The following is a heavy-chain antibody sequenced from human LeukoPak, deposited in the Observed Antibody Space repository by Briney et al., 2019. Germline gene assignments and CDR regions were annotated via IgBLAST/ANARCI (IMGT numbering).Heavy chain of an antibody. D-gene: IGHD5-18*01. CDR2: ISSTSSAI. Sequence: LGGSLRLSCAASGFTFSSFSMNWVRRAPGKGLEWLSYISSTSSAIYYADSLKGRFTISRDNAKNSLYLQMNSLRAEDTAVYYCARVIASYGDSAYWGQGTLVTVSS. CDR1: GFTFSSFS. V-gene: IGHV3-48*04. CDR3: ARVIASYGDSAY. J-gene: IGHJ4*02.